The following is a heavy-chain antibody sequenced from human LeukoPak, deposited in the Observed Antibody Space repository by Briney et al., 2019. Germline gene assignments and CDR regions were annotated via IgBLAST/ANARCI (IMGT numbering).Heavy chain of an antibody. V-gene: IGHV3-30*02. CDR1: GFTFSSYG. D-gene: IGHD3-9*01. CDR3: AKEYDILTGYYASDI. CDR2: LRYDGSNK. J-gene: IGHJ3*02. Sequence: GGSLRLSCGASGFTFSSYGMHWVRQAPGKGLEGVAFLRYDGSNKYYADSVKGRFTISRDNSKNTLYLQMNSLRAEDTAMYYCAKEYDILTGYYASDIWGQGTMVTVSS.